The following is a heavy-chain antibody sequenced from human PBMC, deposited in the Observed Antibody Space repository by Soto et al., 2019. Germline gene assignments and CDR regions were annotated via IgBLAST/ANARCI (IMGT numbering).Heavy chain of an antibody. CDR3: ARQTYYDFWSGYFY. CDR2: IYYSGST. V-gene: IGHV4-59*08. Sequence: SETLSLTCTVSGGSISSYYWSWIRQPPGKGLEWIGYIYYSGSTNYNPSLKSRVTISVDTSKNQFSLKLSSVTAADTAVYYCARQTYYDFWSGYFYWGQGTLVTVSS. D-gene: IGHD3-3*01. J-gene: IGHJ4*02. CDR1: GGSISSYY.